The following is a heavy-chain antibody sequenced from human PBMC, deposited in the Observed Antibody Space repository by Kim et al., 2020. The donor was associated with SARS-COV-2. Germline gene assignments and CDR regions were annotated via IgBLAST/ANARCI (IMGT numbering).Heavy chain of an antibody. CDR2: T. Sequence: TTSAASVKGRFTISRDTAPNTPYLQMSSLRAEDTAVYYCVRGPNGWRGLDYWGQGTLVTVSS. V-gene: IGHV3-74*01. CDR3: VRGPNGWRGLDY. J-gene: IGHJ4*02. D-gene: IGHD6-19*01.